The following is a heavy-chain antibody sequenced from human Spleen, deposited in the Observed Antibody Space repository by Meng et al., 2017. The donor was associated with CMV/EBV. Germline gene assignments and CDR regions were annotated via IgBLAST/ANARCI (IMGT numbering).Heavy chain of an antibody. D-gene: IGHD3-10*01. CDR2: INPDSGGT. CDR1: RYTFTAYY. Sequence: SCEASRYTFTAYYVHGVRQAPGQGLEWMGWINPDSGGTNFAPKFQGRVTLTRDTSISTAYMDLSGLTSDDTAVYYCARDGSGSYLDYWGQGTLVTVSS. CDR3: ARDGSGSYLDY. J-gene: IGHJ4*02. V-gene: IGHV1-2*02.